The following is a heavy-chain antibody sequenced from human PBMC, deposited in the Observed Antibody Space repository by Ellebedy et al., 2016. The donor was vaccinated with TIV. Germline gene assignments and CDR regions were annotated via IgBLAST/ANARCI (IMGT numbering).Heavy chain of an antibody. J-gene: IGHJ6*02. CDR3: ARDRGTIVRGVSYYHGLDV. D-gene: IGHD3-10*01. Sequence: MPSETLSLTCTVPGDSISGDFWTWIRQSQGRPMEYIGYIHYSGSTNYNPSLKSRVTISLDTSKNQFSLNLKSVTFADTAVYYCARDRGTIVRGVSYYHGLDVWGQGTTVTVSS. CDR2: IHYSGST. V-gene: IGHV4-59*01. CDR1: GDSISGDF.